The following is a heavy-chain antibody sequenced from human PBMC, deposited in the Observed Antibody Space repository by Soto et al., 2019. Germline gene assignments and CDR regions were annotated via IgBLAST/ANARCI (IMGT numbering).Heavy chain of an antibody. Sequence: ASVKVSCKASGGTFSSYAISWVRQAPGQGLEWMGWISAYSGDTNYAQNLQDRVAMTTATSTSTAYMELRSLRSDDTAVYYCARDLGYYDILTGLLDLWGQGTTVTVSS. CDR1: GGTFSSYA. D-gene: IGHD3-9*01. CDR3: ARDLGYYDILTGLLDL. CDR2: ISAYSGDT. J-gene: IGHJ6*02. V-gene: IGHV1-18*01.